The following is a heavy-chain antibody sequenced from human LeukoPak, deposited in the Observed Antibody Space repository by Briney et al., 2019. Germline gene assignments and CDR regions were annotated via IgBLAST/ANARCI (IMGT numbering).Heavy chain of an antibody. J-gene: IGHJ4*02. D-gene: IGHD3-9*01. CDR1: GFTFSSYA. Sequence: GGSLRLSCAASGFTFSSYAMSWVRQAPGKGLEWVSVIYSGGSTYYADSVKGRFTISRDNSKNTLYLQMNSLRAEDTAVYYCARDATYYDILTGYRPVHYFDYWGQGTLVTVSS. CDR3: ARDATYYDILTGYRPVHYFDY. V-gene: IGHV3-66*01. CDR2: IYSGGST.